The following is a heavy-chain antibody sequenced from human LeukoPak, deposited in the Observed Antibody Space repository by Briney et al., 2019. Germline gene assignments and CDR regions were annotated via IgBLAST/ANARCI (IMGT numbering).Heavy chain of an antibody. V-gene: IGHV3-11*04. CDR1: GFTFTDFY. CDR3: AKDRVSRSQLPLDY. J-gene: IGHJ4*02. Sequence: GVSLRLSCAASGFTFTDFYMSWIRQAPGKGLEWVSYISISGTTIYYADSVKGRFTISRDNSKNTLYLQMNSLRAEDTAVYYCAKDRVSRSQLPLDYWGQGTLVTVSS. D-gene: IGHD2-2*01. CDR2: ISISGTTI.